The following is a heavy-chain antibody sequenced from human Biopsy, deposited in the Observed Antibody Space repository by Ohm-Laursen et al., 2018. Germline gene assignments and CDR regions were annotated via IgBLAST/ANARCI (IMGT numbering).Heavy chain of an antibody. CDR2: ISETSSHI. CDR1: GFSVSSYD. D-gene: IGHD6-6*01. V-gene: IGHV3-21*01. J-gene: IGHJ6*02. Sequence: GSLRLSCTASGFSVSSYDMNWVRQAPGKGLEWISYISETSSHIYDADSVRGRFTVARDIDKNSLYLQLNSLRVEDRAVYYCARDSSRRAREGGMDVWGQGTTVTVSS. CDR3: ARDSSRRAREGGMDV.